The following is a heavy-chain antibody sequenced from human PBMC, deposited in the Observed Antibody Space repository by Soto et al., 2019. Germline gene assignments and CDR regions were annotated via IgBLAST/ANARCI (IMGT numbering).Heavy chain of an antibody. V-gene: IGHV1-69*01. CDR1: GGTFSSYA. J-gene: IGHJ4*02. CDR3: ARGGRGLGVGATG. Sequence: QVQLVQSGAEVKKPGSSVKVSCKASGGTFSSYAISWLRQAPGQGLEWMGGIIPIFGTANYAQKFQGRVTITAEQTTSTAYMALSSLRSEDTAVYFCARGGRGLGVGATGWGQGPLVTVSS. D-gene: IGHD1-26*01. CDR2: IIPIFGTA.